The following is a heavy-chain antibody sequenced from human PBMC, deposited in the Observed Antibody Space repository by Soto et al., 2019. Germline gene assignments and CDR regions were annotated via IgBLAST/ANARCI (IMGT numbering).Heavy chain of an antibody. CDR1: GGSFSGYY. CDR2: INHSGSP. Sequence: SETLCLTCAVYGGSFSGYYWSWIRQPPGKGLEWIGEINHSGSPTYNPSLKSRVTISVDPHKNQFSLKMSSVTAAATAVYYCASSQGKIKALTIDVWGQGNTVT. CDR3: ASSQGKIKALTIDV. J-gene: IGHJ6*02. D-gene: IGHD6-13*01. V-gene: IGHV4-34*01.